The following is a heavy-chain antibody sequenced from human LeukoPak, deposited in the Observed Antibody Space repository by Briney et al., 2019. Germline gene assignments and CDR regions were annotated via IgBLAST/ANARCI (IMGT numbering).Heavy chain of an antibody. CDR1: GYTFTGYY. CDR3: ARVVAAAGRRTGFDY. Sequence: ASVKVSCKASGYTFTGYYMHWVRQALGQGLEWMGWINPNSGGTNYAQKFQGRVTMTRDTSISTAYMELSRLRSDDTAVYYCARVVAAAGRRTGFDYRGQGTLVTVSS. V-gene: IGHV1-2*02. D-gene: IGHD6-13*01. J-gene: IGHJ4*02. CDR2: INPNSGGT.